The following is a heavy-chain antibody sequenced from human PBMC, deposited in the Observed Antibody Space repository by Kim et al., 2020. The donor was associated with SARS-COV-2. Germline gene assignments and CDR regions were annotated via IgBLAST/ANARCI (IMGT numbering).Heavy chain of an antibody. D-gene: IGHD6-13*01. CDR3: ARLPGAAVWGLAY. J-gene: IGHJ4*02. Sequence: YTPSLKGRVTISGDTSKNQFSLKLSSVTAADTAVYYCARLPGAAVWGLAYWGQGTLVTVSS. V-gene: IGHV4-39*01.